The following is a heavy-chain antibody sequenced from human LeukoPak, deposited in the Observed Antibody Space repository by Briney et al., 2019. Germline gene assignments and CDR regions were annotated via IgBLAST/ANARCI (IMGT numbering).Heavy chain of an antibody. Sequence: GASVKVSCKASGYTFTSYDINWVRQATGQGLEWMGWMNPNSGNTGYAQKFQGRVTMTTDTSTSTAYMELRSLRSDDTAVYYCARGGLAIGIRFPSDWGQGTLVTVSS. J-gene: IGHJ4*02. CDR1: GYTFTSYD. CDR3: ARGGLAIGIRFPSD. D-gene: IGHD3-16*02. V-gene: IGHV1-8*01. CDR2: MNPNSGNT.